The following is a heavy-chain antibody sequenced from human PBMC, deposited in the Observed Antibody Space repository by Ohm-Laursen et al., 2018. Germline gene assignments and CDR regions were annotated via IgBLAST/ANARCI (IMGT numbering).Heavy chain of an antibody. CDR1: GFTFSSYG. J-gene: IGHJ4*02. CDR3: ARGITVTTFDY. D-gene: IGHD4-17*01. V-gene: IGHV3-33*08. CDR2: IWYDGSNK. Sequence: LSLTCAVSGFTFSSYGMHWVRQAPGKGLEWVALIWYDGSNKYYADSVKGRFTISRDNSKNTLYLQMNSLRAEDTALYYCARGITVTTFDYWGQGTLVTVSS.